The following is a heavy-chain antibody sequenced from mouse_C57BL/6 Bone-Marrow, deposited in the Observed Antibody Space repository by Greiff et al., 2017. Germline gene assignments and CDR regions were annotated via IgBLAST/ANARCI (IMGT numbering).Heavy chain of an antibody. V-gene: IGHV1-63*01. D-gene: IGHD2-1*01. J-gene: IGHJ4*01. CDR2: IYPGGGYT. CDR1: GYTFTNYW. CDR3: ARLGNDAMDY. Sequence: VQLQQSGAELVRPGTSVKMSCKASGYTFTNYWIGWAKQRPGHGLEWIGDIYPGGGYTDYNEKFKGKATLTADKSSSTAYMQFSSLTSEDSAIYYCARLGNDAMDYWGQGTSVTVSS.